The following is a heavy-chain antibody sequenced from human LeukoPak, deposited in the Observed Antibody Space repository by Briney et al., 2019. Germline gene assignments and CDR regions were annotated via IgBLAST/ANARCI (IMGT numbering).Heavy chain of an antibody. D-gene: IGHD3-10*01. J-gene: IGHJ4*02. CDR3: ARVSGSYYKGHFDY. CDR2: ISGSTSYI. CDR1: GSTFNTYS. V-gene: IGHV3-21*01. Sequence: GGSLRLSCAASGSTFNTYSMSWVRQAPGKGLEWVSYISGSTSYIYYADSVKGRFTISRDNAKNALYLHMNSLSAEDTAVYYCARVSGSYYKGHFDYWGQGTLVTVSS.